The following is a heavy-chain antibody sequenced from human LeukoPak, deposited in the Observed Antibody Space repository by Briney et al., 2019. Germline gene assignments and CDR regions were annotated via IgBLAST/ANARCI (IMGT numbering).Heavy chain of an antibody. V-gene: IGHV4-61*02. CDR1: GGSISSGSYY. D-gene: IGHD4/OR15-4a*01. J-gene: IGHJ4*02. CDR3: ARDLRTTYDY. Sequence: SQTLSLTCTVSGGSISSGSYYWSWIRQPAGKGLEWIGRIYTSGGTNYNPSLKSRVTISVDTSKNQFSLKLSSVTAADTAVYYCARDLRTTYDYWGQGTLVTVSS. CDR2: IYTSGGT.